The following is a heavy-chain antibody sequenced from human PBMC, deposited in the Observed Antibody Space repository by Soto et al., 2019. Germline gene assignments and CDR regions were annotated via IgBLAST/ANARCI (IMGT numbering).Heavy chain of an antibody. V-gene: IGHV4-59*08. CDR3: ARRTHCSSTSCKGHYFDY. CDR2: IYYSGST. CDR1: GGSISSYY. D-gene: IGHD2-2*01. Sequence: SETLSLTCTVSGGSISSYYWSWIRQPPGKGLEWIGYIYYSGSTNYNPSLKSRVTISVDTSKNQLSLKLSSVTAADTAVYYCARRTHCSSTSCKGHYFDYWGQGTLVTVSS. J-gene: IGHJ4*02.